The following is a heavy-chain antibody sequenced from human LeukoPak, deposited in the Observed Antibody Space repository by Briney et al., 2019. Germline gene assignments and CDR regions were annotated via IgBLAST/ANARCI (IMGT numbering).Heavy chain of an antibody. D-gene: IGHD3-22*01. J-gene: IGHJ4*02. V-gene: IGHV3-15*01. Sequence: GGSLRLSCAASGFTFSSYGMHWVRQAPGKGLEWVGRIKSKTDGGTTDFAAPVKGRFTISRGDSKNTLYLQMNSLKTEDTAVYYCTTALDYYDSSGYHTLDYWGQGTLVTVSS. CDR3: TTALDYYDSSGYHTLDY. CDR2: IKSKTDGGTT. CDR1: GFTFSSYG.